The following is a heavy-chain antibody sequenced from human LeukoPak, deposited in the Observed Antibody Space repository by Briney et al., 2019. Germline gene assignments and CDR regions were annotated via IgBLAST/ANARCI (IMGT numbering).Heavy chain of an antibody. CDR2: IIPIFGTA. Sequence: ASVKVSCKASAYTFTNYDISWVRQAPGQGLEWMGGIIPIFGTANYAQKFQGRVTITADESTSTAYMELSSLRSEDTAVYYCAWNSGWYNYWGQGTLVTVSS. CDR1: AYTFTNYD. J-gene: IGHJ4*02. V-gene: IGHV1-69*13. CDR3: AWNSGWYNY. D-gene: IGHD6-19*01.